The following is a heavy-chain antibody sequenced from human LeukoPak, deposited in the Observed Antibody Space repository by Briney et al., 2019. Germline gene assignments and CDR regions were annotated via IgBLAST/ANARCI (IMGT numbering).Heavy chain of an antibody. V-gene: IGHV3-21*01. CDR1: GFTFSSYC. CDR2: ISSSSSYI. CDR3: ARDLGRYCSSTSCFHDAFDI. J-gene: IGHJ3*02. Sequence: GGSLRLSCAASGFTFSSYCMNWVRQAPGKGLEWVSSISSSSSYIYYADSVKGRFTISRNNAKNSLYLQMNSLRAEDTAVYYCARDLGRYCSSTSCFHDAFDIWGQGTMVTVSS. D-gene: IGHD2-2*01.